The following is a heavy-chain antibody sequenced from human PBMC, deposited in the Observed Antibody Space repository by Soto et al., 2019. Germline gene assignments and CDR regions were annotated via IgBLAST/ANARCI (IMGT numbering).Heavy chain of an antibody. Sequence: SETLSLTCAVYGGSFSGYYWSWIRQPPGKGLEWIGEINHSGSTNYNPSQKSRVTITVDTSKNQFSLKLSSVTAADTAVYYCARRLYYDSSGFEGGGMDVWGQGTTVT. CDR3: ARRLYYDSSGFEGGGMDV. CDR2: INHSGST. J-gene: IGHJ6*02. V-gene: IGHV4-34*01. CDR1: GGSFSGYY. D-gene: IGHD3-22*01.